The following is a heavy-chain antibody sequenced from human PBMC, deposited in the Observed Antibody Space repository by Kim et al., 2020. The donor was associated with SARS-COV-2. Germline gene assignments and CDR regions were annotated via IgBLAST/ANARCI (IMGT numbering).Heavy chain of an antibody. D-gene: IGHD4-17*01. CDR1: GFTFSDFY. CDR2: ISSSGVYT. V-gene: IGHV3-11*05. J-gene: IGHJ4*02. Sequence: GGSLRLSCAVSGFTFSDFYMSWIRQAPGKGLEWLSYISSSGVYTNDAESVKGRFTISRDNARNLLFLQMNSLRAEDTALYYCARDKVGTTAPVFDYWGQGTLVNVSS. CDR3: ARDKVGTTAPVFDY.